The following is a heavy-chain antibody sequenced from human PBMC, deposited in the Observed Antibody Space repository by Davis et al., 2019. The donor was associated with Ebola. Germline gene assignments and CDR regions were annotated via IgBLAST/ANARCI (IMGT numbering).Heavy chain of an antibody. CDR3: ARGSPYSSSWYANY. J-gene: IGHJ4*02. V-gene: IGHV4-34*01. CDR2: INHSGST. CDR1: GGSFSGYY. D-gene: IGHD6-13*01. Sequence: PSETLSLTCAVYGGSFSGYYWSWIRQPPGKGLEWIGEINHSGSTNYNPSLKSRVTISVDTSKNQFSLNLSSVTAADAAVYYCARGSPYSSSWYANYWGQGTLVTVSS.